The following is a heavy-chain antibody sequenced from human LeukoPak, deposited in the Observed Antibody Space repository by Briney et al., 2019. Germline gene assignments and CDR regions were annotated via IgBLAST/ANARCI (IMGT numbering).Heavy chain of an antibody. D-gene: IGHD1-20*01. Sequence: PSETLSFTCGVFGGSLSGYQWSWIRQSPGKGLEWIGEIHHSGTTNFNPSLNSRVTISVDTSKSQFSLNLTAVTAADTAVYYCARGLMRRVAPRITIIRGVRLDPWGQGTLVTVSS. J-gene: IGHJ5*02. CDR2: IHHSGTT. V-gene: IGHV4-34*01. CDR1: GGSLSGYQ. CDR3: ARGLMRRVAPRITIIRGVRLDP.